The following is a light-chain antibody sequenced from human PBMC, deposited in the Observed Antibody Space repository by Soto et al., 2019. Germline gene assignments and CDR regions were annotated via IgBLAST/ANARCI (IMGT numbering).Light chain of an antibody. J-gene: IGKJ2*01. CDR3: EPYDNCPPYT. V-gene: IGKV3-15*01. Sequence: EIVMTQSPATLSVSPGERVTLSCRASQSVSRFLAWYQQRPGQAPRLLIYATSTRANGIQARFSGTGSGTEFSLTITSLQSEDFLEDYCEPYDNCPPYTFGRGTKFEVK. CDR2: ATS. CDR1: QSVSRF.